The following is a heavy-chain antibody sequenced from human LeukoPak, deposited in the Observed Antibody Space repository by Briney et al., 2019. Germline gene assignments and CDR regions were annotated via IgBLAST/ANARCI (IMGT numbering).Heavy chain of an antibody. CDR1: GFTFSSYS. CDR3: AREGNGYISEAFDI. CDR2: ISSSSSTI. D-gene: IGHD5-24*01. Sequence: PGGSLRLSCAASGFTFSSYSMNWVRQAPGKGLEWISYISSSSSTIYYADSVKGRFTISRDNAKNSLYLQMNSLRAEDTAVYYCAREGNGYISEAFDIWGQGTMVTVSS. J-gene: IGHJ3*02. V-gene: IGHV3-48*01.